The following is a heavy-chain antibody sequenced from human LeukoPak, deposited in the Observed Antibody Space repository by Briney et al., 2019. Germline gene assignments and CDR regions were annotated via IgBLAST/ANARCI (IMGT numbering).Heavy chain of an antibody. J-gene: IGHJ4*02. CDR2: INHSGST. CDR3: ARVRSVVPAATKLYYFDY. D-gene: IGHD2-2*01. CDR1: GGSFSGYY. V-gene: IGHV4-34*01. Sequence: KPSETLSLTCAVYGGSFSGYYWSWIRQPPGKGLEWIGEINHSGSTNYNPSLKSRVTISVDTSKNQFSLRLSSVTAADTAVYYCARVRSVVPAATKLYYFDYWGQGTLVTVSS.